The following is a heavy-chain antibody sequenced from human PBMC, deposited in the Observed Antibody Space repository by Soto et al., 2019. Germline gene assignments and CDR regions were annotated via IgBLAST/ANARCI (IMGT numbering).Heavy chain of an antibody. CDR2: ISGSGGST. CDR1: GFTFSSYA. D-gene: IGHD3-10*01. V-gene: IGHV3-23*01. CDR3: AKEQLLLWFGELLSGDFDY. J-gene: IGHJ4*02. Sequence: HPGGSLRLSCAASGFTFSSYAMSWVRQAPGKGLEWVSAISGSGGSTYYADSVKGRFTISRDNSKNTLYLQMNSLRAEDTAVYYCAKEQLLLWFGELLSGDFDYWGQGTLVTVSS.